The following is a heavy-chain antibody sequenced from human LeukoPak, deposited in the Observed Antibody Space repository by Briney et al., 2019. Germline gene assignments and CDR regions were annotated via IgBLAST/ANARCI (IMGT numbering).Heavy chain of an antibody. CDR1: GGSISSYY. J-gene: IGHJ5*02. V-gene: IGHV4-4*07. D-gene: IGHD6-13*01. CDR3: AREPDPYIAAAGTKGYKRFDP. Sequence: NPSETLSLTCTVSGGSISSYYWSWIRQPAGKGLEWIGRIYTSGSTNYNPSLKSRVTMSVDTSKNQFSLKLSSVTAADTAVYYCAREPDPYIAAAGTKGYKRFDPRGQGTLVTVSS. CDR2: IYTSGST.